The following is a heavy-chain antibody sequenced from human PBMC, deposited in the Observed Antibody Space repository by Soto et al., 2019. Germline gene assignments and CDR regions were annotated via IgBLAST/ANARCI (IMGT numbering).Heavy chain of an antibody. V-gene: IGHV3-49*04. J-gene: IGHJ4*02. Sequence: SLRFSCSTSGFTFGDYAMSWVRQAPGKGLEWVGFIRSKAYGGTTVYAASVKGRFTISRDDSKSIAYLQMNSLKREDTAVYFCTSDYDSSRYYVGKIDYWGQGTLVTVSS. D-gene: IGHD3-22*01. CDR1: GFTFGDYA. CDR2: IRSKAYGGTT. CDR3: TSDYDSSRYYVGKIDY.